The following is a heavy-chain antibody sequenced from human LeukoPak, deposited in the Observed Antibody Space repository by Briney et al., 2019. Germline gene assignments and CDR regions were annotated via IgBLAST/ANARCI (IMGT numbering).Heavy chain of an antibody. CDR2: IKQDGSEK. J-gene: IGHJ4*02. CDR1: GFTFSSYW. D-gene: IGHD3-22*01. CDR3: ARDYDGKLYGYPPYYFDY. V-gene: IGHV3-7*01. Sequence: PGGSLRLSCAASGFTFSSYWMSWVRQAPGKGLEWVANIKQDGSEKYYVDSVKGRFTISRDNAKNSLYLQMNSLRAEDTAVYYCARDYDGKLYGYPPYYFDYWGQGTLVTVSS.